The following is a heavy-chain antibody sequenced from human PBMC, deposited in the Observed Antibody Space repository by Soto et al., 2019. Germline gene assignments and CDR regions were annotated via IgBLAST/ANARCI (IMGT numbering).Heavy chain of an antibody. CDR3: AREGSATVVTLDY. Sequence: GGSLRLSCAASGFTVSSNYMSWVRQAPGKGLEWVSVIYSGGSTYYADSVKGRFTISRDNSKNTLYLQMNSLRAEDTAVYYCAREGSATVVTLDYWGQGTLVTVSS. J-gene: IGHJ4*02. D-gene: IGHD4-17*01. CDR2: IYSGGST. CDR1: GFTVSSNY. V-gene: IGHV3-66*01.